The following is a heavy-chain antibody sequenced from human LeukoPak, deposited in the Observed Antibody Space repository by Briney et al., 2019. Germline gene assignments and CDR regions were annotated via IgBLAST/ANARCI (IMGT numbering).Heavy chain of an antibody. CDR2: IYPGDSDT. Sequence: GESLKISCKGSGYSFTSYWIGWVRQMPGKGLEWMGIIYPGDSDTRYSPSFQGQVTISADKSISTAYLQWSSLKASDTAMYFCARHGVAKYGSGSYPPSDYWGQGTLVTVSS. CDR3: ARHGVAKYGSGSYPPSDY. CDR1: GYSFTSYW. D-gene: IGHD3-10*01. J-gene: IGHJ4*02. V-gene: IGHV5-51*01.